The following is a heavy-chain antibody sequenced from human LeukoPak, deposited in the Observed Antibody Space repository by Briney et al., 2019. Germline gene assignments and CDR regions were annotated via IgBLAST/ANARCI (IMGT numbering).Heavy chain of an antibody. CDR2: ISSSSSTI. CDR3: ASLGNQFDY. J-gene: IGHJ4*02. V-gene: IGHV3-48*04. Sequence: GGSLRLSCAASGFTFSSYSMNWVRQAPGKGLEWVSYISSSSSTIYYADSVKGRFTISRDNAKNSLYLQMNSLRAEDTAVYYCASLGNQFDYWGQGALVTVSS. CDR1: GFTFSSYS.